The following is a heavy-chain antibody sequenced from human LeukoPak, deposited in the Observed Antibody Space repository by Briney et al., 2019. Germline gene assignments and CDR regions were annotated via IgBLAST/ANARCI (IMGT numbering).Heavy chain of an antibody. CDR2: ISGSGGST. J-gene: IGHJ4*02. V-gene: IGHV3-23*01. D-gene: IGHD2-2*02. CDR3: AKQPCSSTSCYNAGVHDY. Sequence: GGSLRLSXAASGSTFSSYAMSWVRQAPGKGLEWVSAISGSGGSTYYADSVKGRFTISRDNSKNTLYLQMNSLRAEDTAVYYCAKQPCSSTSCYNAGVHDYWGQGTLVTVSS. CDR1: GSTFSSYA.